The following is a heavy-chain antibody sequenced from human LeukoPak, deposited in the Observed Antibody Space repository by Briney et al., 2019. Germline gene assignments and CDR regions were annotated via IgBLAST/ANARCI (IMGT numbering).Heavy chain of an antibody. J-gene: IGHJ4*02. Sequence: GGSLRLSCAASGFTFSSYSMNWVRQAPGKGLEWVSSISSSSSYIYYADSVKGRFTISRDNAKNSLYLQMNSLRAEDTAVYYCARADWSSSEWDYWGQGTLVTVSS. CDR2: ISSSSSYI. V-gene: IGHV3-21*01. D-gene: IGHD6-6*01. CDR1: GFTFSSYS. CDR3: ARADWSSSEWDY.